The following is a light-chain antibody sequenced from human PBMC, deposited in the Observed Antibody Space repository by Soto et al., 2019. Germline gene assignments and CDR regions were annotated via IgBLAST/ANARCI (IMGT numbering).Light chain of an antibody. CDR1: QYISSD. CDR3: QQYGSSGT. Sequence: EIVLTQSPATLSLSPGERATLSCRASQYISSDLAWYQQKPGQAPRLLIYGASNRATGIPDRFSGSGSGTDFTLTISRLEPEDFAVYYCQQYGSSGTFGQGTKVDIK. J-gene: IGKJ1*01. CDR2: GAS. V-gene: IGKV3-20*01.